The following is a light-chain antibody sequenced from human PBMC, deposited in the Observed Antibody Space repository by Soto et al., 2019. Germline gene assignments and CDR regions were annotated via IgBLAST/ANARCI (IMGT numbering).Light chain of an antibody. J-gene: IGKJ3*01. CDR1: QSISSW. Sequence: DIQMTQSPSTLSASVGDRVTITCRASQSISSWLAWYQQKPGKAPKLLIYDASSLESGVPSRFSGSGSGTEFTLPISSLQPDDFATYYCQQSPFGPGTKVDIK. CDR3: QQSP. CDR2: DAS. V-gene: IGKV1-5*01.